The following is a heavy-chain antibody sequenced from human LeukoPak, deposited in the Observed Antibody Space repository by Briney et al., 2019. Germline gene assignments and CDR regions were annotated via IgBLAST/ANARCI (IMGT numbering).Heavy chain of an antibody. Sequence: PGGSLRLSCAASGFSFSSDWMSWVRQAPGKGLEWVANIRRDGSQKYYVDSVKGRFTISRDNADNSLYLHMNSLRAEDTAVYYCARPRMGGGNSPFDSWGQGTLVTVSS. J-gene: IGHJ4*02. V-gene: IGHV3-7*05. CDR2: IRRDGSQK. CDR3: ARPRMGGGNSPFDS. CDR1: GFSFSSDW. D-gene: IGHD4-23*01.